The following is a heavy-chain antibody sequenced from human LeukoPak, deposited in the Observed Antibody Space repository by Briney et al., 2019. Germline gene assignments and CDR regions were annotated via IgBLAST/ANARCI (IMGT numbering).Heavy chain of an antibody. J-gene: IGHJ4*02. Sequence: GGSLRLSCAASGFTLSTYAMNWVRQAPGKGLEWVAVISDDGRHNYYADSVKGRFTISRDNSKSTLYLQMNSLRDDDSAAYFCARVYLERLTAGYFDHWGQGTQVTVSP. CDR1: GFTLSTYA. CDR2: ISDDGRHN. CDR3: ARVYLERLTAGYFDH. D-gene: IGHD2-8*01. V-gene: IGHV3-30*04.